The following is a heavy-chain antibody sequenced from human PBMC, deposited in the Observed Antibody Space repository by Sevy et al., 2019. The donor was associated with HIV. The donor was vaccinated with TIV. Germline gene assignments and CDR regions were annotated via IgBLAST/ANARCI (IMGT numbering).Heavy chain of an antibody. J-gene: IGHJ6*02. CDR1: GFIFSNYA. CDR3: ARDSNSGYYYYYAMDV. V-gene: IGHV3-30-3*01. CDR2: ISYDGINK. D-gene: IGHD1-26*01. Sequence: GGSLRLSCAASGFIFSNYAMHWVRQAPGKGLEWVAVISYDGINKYYADSVKGRFTISRDNSKNKLYVQMNSLRAEDTAVYYCARDSNSGYYYYYAMDVWGQGTTVTVSS.